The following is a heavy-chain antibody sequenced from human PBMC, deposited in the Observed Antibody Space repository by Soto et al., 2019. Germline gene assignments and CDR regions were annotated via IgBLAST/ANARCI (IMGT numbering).Heavy chain of an antibody. V-gene: IGHV1-69*06. Sequence: SMKVALRASGGMSTIHSTSWIRQAPGQGLQWMGGIIPLFGRGNHAQQFQGRLTITADKSTSTVYMELSSLRLTDTAVDDCASDMDYYHYYGMDVWGHGTTVTVSS. D-gene: IGHD3-10*01. CDR2: IIPLFGRG. J-gene: IGHJ6*02. CDR1: GGMSTIHS. CDR3: ASDMDYYHYYGMDV.